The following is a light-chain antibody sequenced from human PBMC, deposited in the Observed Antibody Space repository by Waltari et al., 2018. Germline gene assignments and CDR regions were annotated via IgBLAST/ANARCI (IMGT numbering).Light chain of an antibody. CDR2: WAT. V-gene: IGKV4-1*01. CDR1: QSVLYSSNNKNY. Sequence: DIVMTQSPDSLAVSLGERATINCKSSQSVLYSSNNKNYLVWYQQKPGQPPKLPISWATTRESGVPDRFSGSGSGTDFTLTISSLQAEDVAVYYCQQYYSTPLTFGGGTKVEIK. CDR3: QQYYSTPLT. J-gene: IGKJ4*01.